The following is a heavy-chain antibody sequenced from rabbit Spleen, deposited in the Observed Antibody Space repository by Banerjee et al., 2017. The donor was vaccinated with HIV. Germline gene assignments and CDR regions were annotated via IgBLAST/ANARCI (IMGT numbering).Heavy chain of an antibody. Sequence: QEQLVESGGGLVRPAGSLKLSCTASGFSFNNKAVMCWVRQAPGKGLQWIACINAVTGKAVYATWAKGRFTFSKSSSTTVTLQMTSLTAAVTAAYFCARVSAAMTIVITGCYLNLWGPGTLVTVS. CDR3: ARVSAAMTIVITGCYLNL. D-gene: IGHD2-1*01. V-gene: IGHV1S45*01. CDR2: INAVTGKA. J-gene: IGHJ4*01. CDR1: GFSFNNKAV.